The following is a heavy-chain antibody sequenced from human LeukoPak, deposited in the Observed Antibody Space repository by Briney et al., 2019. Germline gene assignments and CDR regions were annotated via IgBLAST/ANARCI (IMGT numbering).Heavy chain of an antibody. V-gene: IGHV4-59*01. CDR2: IYYSGST. J-gene: IGHJ6*02. CDR3: ARDRWQQLVFAYYYYGMDV. D-gene: IGHD6-13*01. Sequence: SETLSLTCTVSGGSISSYYWSWIRQPPGKGLEWIGYIYYSGSTNYNPSLKSRVTISVDTSKNQFSLKLSSVTAADTAVYYCARDRWQQLVFAYYYYGMDVWGQGTTVTVSS. CDR1: GGSISSYY.